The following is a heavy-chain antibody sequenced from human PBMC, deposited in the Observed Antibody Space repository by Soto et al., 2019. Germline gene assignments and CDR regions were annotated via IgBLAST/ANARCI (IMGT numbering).Heavy chain of an antibody. V-gene: IGHV1-69*05. CDR3: AREHSSGWYDSDPDWFDP. CDR2: IIPMFGTA. D-gene: IGHD6-19*01. J-gene: IGHJ5*02. Sequence: SVKVSCKAPGGTFSTYAISWVRQAPGQGLEWMGGIIPMFGTANYAQRFQDRVTMTRDTSTSTVYMELSSLRSEDTAVYYCAREHSSGWYDSDPDWFDPWGQGTLVTVSS. CDR1: GGTFSTYA.